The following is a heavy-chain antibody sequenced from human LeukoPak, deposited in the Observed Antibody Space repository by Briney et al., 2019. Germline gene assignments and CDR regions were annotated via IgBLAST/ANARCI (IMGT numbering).Heavy chain of an antibody. V-gene: IGHV3-49*04. Sequence: GRSLRLSCAASGFIFADYAISWVRQAPGKGLEWLGFIKSKTYGETTEYAASVKGRFTISRDDSNSIAFLQMNNLKIEGTALYYCTRTGGWGQGTLVTVSS. CDR2: IKSKTYGETT. J-gene: IGHJ4*02. CDR3: TRTGG. D-gene: IGHD7-27*01. CDR1: GFIFADYA.